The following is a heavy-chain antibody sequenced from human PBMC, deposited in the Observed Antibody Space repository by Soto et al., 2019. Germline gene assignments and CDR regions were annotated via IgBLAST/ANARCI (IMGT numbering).Heavy chain of an antibody. V-gene: IGHV3-23*01. CDR1: GFSFGTYT. CDR2: LSDSVGTT. CDR3: AKHLIGGRLQSTFDL. Sequence: PWGSLRLSCAVSGFSFGTYTVNWVRQAPGMGLEWVSGLSDSVGTTHYAYSVKGRFTISRDKSKNTLYLQMNNLRAEDTAVYYCAKHLIGGRLQSTFDLWGQGTQVTVSS. J-gene: IGHJ4*02. D-gene: IGHD3-22*01.